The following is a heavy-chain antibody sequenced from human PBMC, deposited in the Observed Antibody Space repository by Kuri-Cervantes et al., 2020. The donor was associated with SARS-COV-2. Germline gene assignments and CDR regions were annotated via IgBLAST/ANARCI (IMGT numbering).Heavy chain of an antibody. CDR2: IKQDGSEK. D-gene: IGHD2-15*01. Sequence: GESLKISCAASEFTFSSYWMSWVRQAPGKGLEWVANIKQDGSEKYYVDSVKGRFTISRDNAKNSLYLQMNSLRAEDTAVYYCARDEYSGDIVAPDYWGQGTLVTVSS. CDR1: EFTFSSYW. J-gene: IGHJ4*02. V-gene: IGHV3-7*05. CDR3: ARDEYSGDIVAPDY.